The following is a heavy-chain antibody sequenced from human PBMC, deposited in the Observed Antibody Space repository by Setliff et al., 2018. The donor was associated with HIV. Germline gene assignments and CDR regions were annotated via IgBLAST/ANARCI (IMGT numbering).Heavy chain of an antibody. CDR1: GGTFSSYA. Sequence: GASVKVSCKASGGTFSSYAIHWVRQAPGQRLEWMGWINVGKGNTKYSQDLQGRVTITRDTSASTAYMELRSLRSADSAVYYCARVPVSNYYYYMDVWGKGTTVTVSS. V-gene: IGHV1-3*01. CDR3: ARVPVSNYYYYMDV. J-gene: IGHJ6*03. CDR2: INVGKGNT.